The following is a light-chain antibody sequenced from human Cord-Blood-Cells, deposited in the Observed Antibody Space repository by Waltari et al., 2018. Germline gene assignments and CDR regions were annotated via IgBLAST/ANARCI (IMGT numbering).Light chain of an antibody. CDR3: QQYDNLPPGT. Sequence: DIQMTQSPSSLSASVGDRVTITCPASQDISNYLNWYQQKPGKAPKLLIYDASNLETGVPSRFSGSGSGTDFTFTISSLQPEDIATYYCQQYDNLPPGTFGQGTKLEIK. J-gene: IGKJ2*01. V-gene: IGKV1-33*01. CDR1: QDISNY. CDR2: DAS.